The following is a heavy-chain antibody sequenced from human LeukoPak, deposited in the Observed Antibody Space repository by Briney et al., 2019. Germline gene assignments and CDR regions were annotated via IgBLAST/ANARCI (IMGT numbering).Heavy chain of an antibody. Sequence: GGSLRLSCAASGFTFSSYEMNWVRQAPGKGLEWVSSISSSSSYIYYADSVKGRFTISRDNAKNSLYLQMNSLRAEDTAVYYCARDLVIAADTPDYWGQGTLVTVSS. CDR3: ARDLVIAADTPDY. V-gene: IGHV3-21*01. D-gene: IGHD6-13*01. CDR2: ISSSSSYI. J-gene: IGHJ4*02. CDR1: GFTFSSYE.